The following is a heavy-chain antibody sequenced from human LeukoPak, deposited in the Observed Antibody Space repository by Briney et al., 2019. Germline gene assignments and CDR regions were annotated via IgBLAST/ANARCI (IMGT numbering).Heavy chain of an antibody. V-gene: IGHV3-7*01. D-gene: IGHD3-22*01. CDR2: TKQDGSEK. Sequence: GGSLRLSCAASGFTFSSYWMSWVRQAPGKGLEWVANTKQDGSEKYYVDSVKGRFTISRDNAKNSLYLQMNSLRAEDTAVYYCARDPTTYYYDSSGYFDYWGQGTLVTVSS. CDR1: GFTFSSYW. CDR3: ARDPTTYYYDSSGYFDY. J-gene: IGHJ4*02.